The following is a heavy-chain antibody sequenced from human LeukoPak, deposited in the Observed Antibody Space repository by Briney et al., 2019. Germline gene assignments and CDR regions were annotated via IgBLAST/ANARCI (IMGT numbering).Heavy chain of an antibody. CDR1: GFTFSSYG. D-gene: IGHD1-26*01. J-gene: IGHJ4*02. CDR3: ARGESGSYRRFFDY. V-gene: IGHV4-39*07. Sequence: PGGSLRLSCAASGFTFSSYGMSWVRQAPGKGLEWIGSIYYSGSTYYNPSLKSRVTISVDTSKNQFSLKLSSVTAADTAVYYCARGESGSYRRFFDYWGQGTLVTVSS. CDR2: IYYSGST.